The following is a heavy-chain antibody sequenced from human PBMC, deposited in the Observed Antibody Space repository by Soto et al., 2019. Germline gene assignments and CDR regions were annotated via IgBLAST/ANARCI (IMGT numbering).Heavy chain of an antibody. J-gene: IGHJ6*02. V-gene: IGHV3-43*01. D-gene: IGHD3-10*01. CDR2: ISWDGGST. Sequence: GGSLRLSCAASGFTFDDYTMHWVRQAPGKGLEWVSLISWDGGSTYYADSVKGRFTISRDNSKNYLYLQMNSLRTEDTALYYCAKDIDAGASRPGFGHYYCYGMDVWGQGTTVTVSS. CDR3: AKDIDAGASRPGFGHYYCYGMDV. CDR1: GFTFDDYT.